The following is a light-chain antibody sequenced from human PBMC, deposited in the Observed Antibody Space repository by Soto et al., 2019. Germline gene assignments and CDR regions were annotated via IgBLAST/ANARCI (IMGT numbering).Light chain of an antibody. CDR1: QSVSSSF. Sequence: EIVLTQSPDTLSLSPGERATLSCRASQSVSSSFLAWYHQKPGQAPRLLIYRASSRATGIPDRFTGSGSGTAVTLTISRLEPEDFAVYYCHQYESSPLTFGGGTKVEIK. J-gene: IGKJ4*01. CDR3: HQYESSPLT. V-gene: IGKV3-20*01. CDR2: RAS.